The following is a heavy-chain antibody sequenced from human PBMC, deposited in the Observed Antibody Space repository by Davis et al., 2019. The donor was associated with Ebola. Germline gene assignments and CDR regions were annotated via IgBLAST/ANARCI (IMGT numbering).Heavy chain of an antibody. Sequence: PGGSLRLSCAASGFPLSSFEINWVRQLPGKGLEWLSYISTTGDTITYADSVKGRFTITRDNAKTSRYLQMNSLRANDTALYYCARDRGDGASDIWGPGTMVTVSS. CDR1: GFPLSSFE. D-gene: IGHD1-26*01. CDR3: ARDRGDGASDI. CDR2: ISTTGDTI. V-gene: IGHV3-48*03. J-gene: IGHJ3*02.